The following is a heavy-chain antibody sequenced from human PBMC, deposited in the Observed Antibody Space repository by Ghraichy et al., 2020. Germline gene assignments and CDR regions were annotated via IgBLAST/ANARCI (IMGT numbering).Heavy chain of an antibody. D-gene: IGHD3-10*01. J-gene: IGHJ4*02. Sequence: GGSLRLSCAASGFTFSNYAMNWVRQAPGKGLEWVSTISGSGGSTYYADSVKGRFTISRDNSKNTLYLQMNSLRAEDTAIYYCAKDRGVWRDFDYWGQGTLATVSS. V-gene: IGHV3-23*01. CDR2: ISGSGGST. CDR1: GFTFSNYA. CDR3: AKDRGVWRDFDY.